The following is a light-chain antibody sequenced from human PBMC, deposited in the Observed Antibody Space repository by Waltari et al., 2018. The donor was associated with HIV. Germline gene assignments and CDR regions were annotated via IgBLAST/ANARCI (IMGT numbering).Light chain of an antibody. CDR2: RVS. J-gene: IGKJ2*03. V-gene: IGKV2-30*01. Sequence: TQSPVPLSLTLGQPASIPSSSNENLVYRDGYTYLNWFSQLPGQSPRRLIYRVSNLDPGVSDRFRGSGSGMNFTLSISRVEAEDVGVFYCMQGTHWPPSFGRGTRLDIK. CDR1: ENLVYRDGYTY. CDR3: MQGTHWPPS.